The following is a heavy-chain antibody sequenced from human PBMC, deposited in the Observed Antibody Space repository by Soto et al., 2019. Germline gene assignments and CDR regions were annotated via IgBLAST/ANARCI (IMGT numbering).Heavy chain of an antibody. CDR1: GFTFSSYW. Sequence: GGSLRLSCAASGFTFSSYWMNWVRQAPGKGLEWVANINKSGSEKYYVDSVKGRFTISRDNAKNSLYLQMNSLRAEDTAVYYCASGPIDYWGQGTLVTVSS. J-gene: IGHJ4*02. CDR2: INKSGSEK. V-gene: IGHV3-7*01. CDR3: ASGPIDY.